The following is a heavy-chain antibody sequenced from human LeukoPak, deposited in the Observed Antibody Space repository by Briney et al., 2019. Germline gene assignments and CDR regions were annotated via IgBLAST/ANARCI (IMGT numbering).Heavy chain of an antibody. V-gene: IGHV4-31*03. CDR2: IYYSGST. CDR3: ARVESYNWKYYAFDM. D-gene: IGHD1-7*01. CDR1: GGSISSGGYY. Sequence: SQTLSLTCTVSGGSISSGGYYWSWICQHPGKGLEWIGYIYYSGSTYYNPSLKSRVTISVDTSKNQFSLKLSSVTAADTAVYYCARVESYNWKYYAFDMWGQGTMVTVSS. J-gene: IGHJ3*02.